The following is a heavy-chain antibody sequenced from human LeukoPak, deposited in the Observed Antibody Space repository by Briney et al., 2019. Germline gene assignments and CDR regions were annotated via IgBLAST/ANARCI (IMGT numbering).Heavy chain of an antibody. V-gene: IGHV3-23*01. CDR3: ARDTAMVQYYYYYGMDV. J-gene: IGHJ6*02. Sequence: GGSLRLSCAASGFTFSSYVMSWVRQAPGKGLEWVSAISGSGGSTYYADSVKGRFTISRGNSKNTLYLQMNSLRAEDTAVYYCARDTAMVQYYYYYGMDVWGQGTTVTVSS. D-gene: IGHD5-18*01. CDR1: GFTFSSYV. CDR2: ISGSGGST.